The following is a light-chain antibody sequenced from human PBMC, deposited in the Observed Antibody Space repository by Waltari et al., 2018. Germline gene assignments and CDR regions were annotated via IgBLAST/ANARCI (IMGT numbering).Light chain of an antibody. V-gene: IGKV3-15*01. J-gene: IGKJ4*01. CDR1: HSVSSN. CDR2: DAS. Sequence: ERVMTQSPATLSVSPGERATLSCRASHSVSSNLAWYQQKPGQAPRLPIYDASSRATGIPARFSGSGSGTELTLTISSLQSEDFAVYYCQQYDNWPPSFGGGTKVEIK. CDR3: QQYDNWPPS.